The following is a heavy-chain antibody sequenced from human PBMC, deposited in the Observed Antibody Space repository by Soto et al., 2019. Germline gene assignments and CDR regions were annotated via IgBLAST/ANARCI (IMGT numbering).Heavy chain of an antibody. Sequence: SETLSLTCAVYGGSFSGYYWSWIRQPPGKGLEWIGEINHSGSTNYNPSLKSRVTISVDTSKNQFSLKLSSVTAADTAVYYCASYCSGGSCYSVSLWGEGTLVTVSS. CDR3: ASYCSGGSCYSVSL. V-gene: IGHV4-34*01. CDR1: GGSFSGYY. CDR2: INHSGST. D-gene: IGHD2-15*01. J-gene: IGHJ4*02.